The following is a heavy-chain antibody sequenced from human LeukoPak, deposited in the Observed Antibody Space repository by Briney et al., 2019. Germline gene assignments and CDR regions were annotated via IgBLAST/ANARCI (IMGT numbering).Heavy chain of an antibody. CDR1: GGSFSGYY. D-gene: IGHD4-17*01. V-gene: IGHV4-34*01. Sequence: SETLSLTCAVYGGSFSGYYWSWIRQPPGKGLEWIGEINHSGSTNYNPSLKSRVTISVDTSKNQFSLKLSSVTAADTAVYYCARARLRRVYYFDYWGQGTLVTVSS. J-gene: IGHJ4*02. CDR2: INHSGST. CDR3: ARARLRRVYYFDY.